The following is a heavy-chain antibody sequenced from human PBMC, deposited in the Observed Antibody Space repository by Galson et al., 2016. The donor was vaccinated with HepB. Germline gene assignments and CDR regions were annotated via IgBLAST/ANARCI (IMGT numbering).Heavy chain of an antibody. Sequence: SLRLSCAASGFAFNTYWMSWVRHAPGKGLEWVANIKQDASEKYCVDSVKGRFTISRDNAKSSLYLQMNSLTADDTAVYYCARDYRHCGADPMGAQGTLVTVSS. CDR1: GFAFNTYW. D-gene: IGHD2-21*02. V-gene: IGHV3-7*01. J-gene: IGHJ4*02. CDR3: ARDYRHCGADPM. CDR2: IKQDASEK.